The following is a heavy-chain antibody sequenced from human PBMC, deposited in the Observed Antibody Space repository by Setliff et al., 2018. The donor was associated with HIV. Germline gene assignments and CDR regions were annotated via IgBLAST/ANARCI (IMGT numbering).Heavy chain of an antibody. CDR3: ATSPAGERLGSGPFSFDY. CDR2: IYAIRST. V-gene: IGHV4-4*09. Sequence: PSETLSLTCTVSGGSLSSYYWSWIRQSPGKGPEWIGYIYAIRSTNHNPSLKSRVTIAPETSKKQFSLKLSSVTAADTAVDYCATSPAGERLGSGPFSFDYWGQGTLLTVSS. CDR1: GGSLSSYY. J-gene: IGHJ4*02. D-gene: IGHD3-16*01.